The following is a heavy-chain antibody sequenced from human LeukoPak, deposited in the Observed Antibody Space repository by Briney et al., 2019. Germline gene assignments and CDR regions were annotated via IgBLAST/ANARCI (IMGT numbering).Heavy chain of an antibody. CDR1: GGSISSYY. Sequence: SETLSLTCTVSGGSISSYYLSWIRQPPGKGLEWIGYIYYSGSTNYNPSLKSRVTISVDTSKNQFSLKLSSVTAADTAVYYCARGIAVAGDWGQGTLVTVSS. CDR3: ARGIAVAGD. D-gene: IGHD6-19*01. CDR2: IYYSGST. V-gene: IGHV4-59*01. J-gene: IGHJ4*02.